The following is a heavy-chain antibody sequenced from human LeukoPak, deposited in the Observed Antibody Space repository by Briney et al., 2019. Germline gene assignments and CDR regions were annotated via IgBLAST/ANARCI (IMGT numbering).Heavy chain of an antibody. CDR2: ISAYNGNT. CDR3: ARVRYYGSGNQNFDY. CDR1: GYTFTSYG. V-gene: IGHV1-18*04. J-gene: IGHJ4*02. Sequence: ASVKVSCKASGYTFTSYGISWVRQAPGQGLEWMGWISAYNGNTNYAQKLQGRVTMTTDTSTSTAYMELRSLRSDDTAVYYCARVRYYGSGNQNFDYWGQGTLVTVSS. D-gene: IGHD3-10*01.